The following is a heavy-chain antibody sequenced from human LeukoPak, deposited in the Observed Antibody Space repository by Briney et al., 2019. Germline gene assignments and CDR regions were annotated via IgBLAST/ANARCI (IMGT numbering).Heavy chain of an antibody. J-gene: IGHJ4*02. Sequence: PGGSLRLSCAASGFTFSSYEMNWVRQAPGKGLEWVAFIRYDGSNKFYADSVKGRFTISRDNPRNTLYLQMNSLRAEDTAMYHCAKEWELTYWGQGTLVTVSS. CDR1: GFTFSSYE. CDR3: AKEWELTY. CDR2: IRYDGSNK. V-gene: IGHV3-30*02. D-gene: IGHD1-26*01.